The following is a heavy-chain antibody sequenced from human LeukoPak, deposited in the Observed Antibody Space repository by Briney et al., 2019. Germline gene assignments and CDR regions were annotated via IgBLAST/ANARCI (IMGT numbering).Heavy chain of an antibody. J-gene: IGHJ4*02. CDR1: GGSISSGDYY. CDR2: IYYSGST. V-gene: IGHV4-30-4*01. Sequence: PSETLSLTCTVSGGSISSGDYYWSWIRQPPGKGLEWIGYIYYSGSTYYNPSLKSRVTISVDTSKNQFSLKLSSVTAADTAEYYCAREDCSSTSCPFDYWGQGTLVTVSS. D-gene: IGHD2-2*01. CDR3: AREDCSSTSCPFDY.